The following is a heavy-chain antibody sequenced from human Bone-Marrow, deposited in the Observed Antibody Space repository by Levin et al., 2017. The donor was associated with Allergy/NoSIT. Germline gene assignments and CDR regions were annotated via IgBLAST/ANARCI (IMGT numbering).Heavy chain of an antibody. CDR3: ARHALTLVRGAVDV. V-gene: IGHV4-39*01. Sequence: SQTLSLTCTVSGGSLSSSNSYWGWIRQPPGKGLEWIGSISYSGRLYYNPSLKSRVTISVETSKNHFSLKLSSVTAADTAVYYCARHALTLVRGAVDVWGKGTTVTVSS. CDR1: GGSLSSSNSY. D-gene: IGHD3-10*01. CDR2: ISYSGRL. J-gene: IGHJ6*04.